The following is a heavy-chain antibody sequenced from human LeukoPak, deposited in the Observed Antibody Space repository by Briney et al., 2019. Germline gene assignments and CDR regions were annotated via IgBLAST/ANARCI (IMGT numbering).Heavy chain of an antibody. J-gene: IGHJ4*02. CDR3: VRFGEFSEHGDY. CDR2: IYYSGST. D-gene: IGHD3-10*01. CDR1: GGSISSGGYS. Sequence: PSETLSLTCAVSGGSISSGGYSWSWIRQPPGKGLEWIGYIYYSGSTNYNPSLKSRVTMSVDTSKNQFSLKLSSVTAADTAVYYCVRFGEFSEHGDYWGQGTLVTVSS. V-gene: IGHV4-30-4*07.